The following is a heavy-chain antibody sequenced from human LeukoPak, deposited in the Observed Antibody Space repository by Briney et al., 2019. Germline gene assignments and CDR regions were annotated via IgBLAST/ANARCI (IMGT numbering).Heavy chain of an antibody. D-gene: IGHD5-12*01. J-gene: IGHJ4*02. V-gene: IGHV4-59*01. CDR1: GGSISSYY. CDR3: ARGYSGYDRIDY. Sequence: SETLSLTCTVSGGSISSYYWSWIRQPPGKGLKWIGYIYYSGSTNYNPSLKSRVTISVDTSKNQFSLKLSSVTAADTAVYYCARGYSGYDRIDYWGQGTLVTVSS. CDR2: IYYSGST.